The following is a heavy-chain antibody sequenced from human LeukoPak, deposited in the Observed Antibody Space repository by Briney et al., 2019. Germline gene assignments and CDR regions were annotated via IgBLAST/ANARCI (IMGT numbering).Heavy chain of an antibody. D-gene: IGHD6-19*01. V-gene: IGHV5-51*01. J-gene: IGHJ4*02. CDR1: GYTFTNYW. Sequence: GESLKISCKASGYTFTNYWIGWVRQMPGKGLEWMGIIYPGDSDTRNSPSFQGQVTISADKSRSTAYLQWSSLRASDTAMHYCARAYSSGWTFDYWGQGTLVAVSS. CDR2: IYPGDSDT. CDR3: ARAYSSGWTFDY.